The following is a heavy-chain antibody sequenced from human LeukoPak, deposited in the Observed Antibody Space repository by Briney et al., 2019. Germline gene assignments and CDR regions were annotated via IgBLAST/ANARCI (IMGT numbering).Heavy chain of an antibody. D-gene: IGHD6-19*01. V-gene: IGHV4-4*07. J-gene: IGHJ4*02. Sequence: PSETLSLTCTVSGGSISSYYWSWIRQPAGKGLEWIGRIYTSGSTNYNPSLKSRVTMSVDTSKNQCSLKLSSVTAADTAVYYCARLATGYSSGWFDYWGQGTLVTVSS. CDR1: GGSISSYY. CDR3: ARLATGYSSGWFDY. CDR2: IYTSGST.